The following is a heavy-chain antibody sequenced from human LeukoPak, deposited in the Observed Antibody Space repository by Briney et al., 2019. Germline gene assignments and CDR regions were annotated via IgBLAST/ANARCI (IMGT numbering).Heavy chain of an antibody. CDR1: GYPFTAYF. CDR3: AKSGYGFGYGWDVAV. CDR2: INPNSGGT. V-gene: IGHV1-2*02. Sequence: ASVKVPCRASGYPFTAYFIYWVRQAPGQGLEWIGWINPNSGGTNSAQKFQDRVTMTRDTSVSSVYMELSSLRSDDTAVYYCAKSGYGFGYGWDVAVWGKGTTVTVSS. D-gene: IGHD5-18*01. J-gene: IGHJ6*04.